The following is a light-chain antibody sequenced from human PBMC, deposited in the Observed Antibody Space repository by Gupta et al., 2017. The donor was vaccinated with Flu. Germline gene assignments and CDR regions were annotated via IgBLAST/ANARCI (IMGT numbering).Light chain of an antibody. CDR3: QQYVSGPFS. CDR2: WAS. CDR1: QSISSNSNNRNY. Sequence: SLGERATSNCKSSQSISSNSNNRNYLSWYQHKPGQPPKLLFYWASTRESGVPDRFSGSGSGTDFTLTVTSLQAEDVAVYYCQQYVSGPFSFGQGTKLEIK. V-gene: IGKV4-1*01. J-gene: IGKJ2*03.